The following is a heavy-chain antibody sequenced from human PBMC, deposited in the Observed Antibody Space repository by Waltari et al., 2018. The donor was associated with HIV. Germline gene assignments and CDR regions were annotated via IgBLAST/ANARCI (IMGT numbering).Heavy chain of an antibody. D-gene: IGHD3-16*02. V-gene: IGHV4-39*07. Sequence: QLQLQESGPGLVKPSETLSLPCTVSGGSISSSSYYWGWIRQPPGKGLEWIGSIYYSGSTYYNQSLKSRVTISVDTSKNQFSLKLSSVTAADTAVYYCARDRALLRLGELSPGAFDIWGQGTMVTVSS. J-gene: IGHJ3*02. CDR1: GGSISSSSYY. CDR3: ARDRALLRLGELSPGAFDI. CDR2: IYYSGST.